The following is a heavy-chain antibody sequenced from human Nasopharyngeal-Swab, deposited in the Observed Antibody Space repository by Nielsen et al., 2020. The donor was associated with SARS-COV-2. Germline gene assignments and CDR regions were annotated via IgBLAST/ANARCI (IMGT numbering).Heavy chain of an antibody. CDR1: GGTFSSYA. CDR2: IIPILGIA. CDR3: AREYGIVVVPAATGGMDV. J-gene: IGHJ6*02. V-gene: IGHV1-69*10. Sequence: SVKVSCKASGGTFSSYAISWVRQAPGQGLGWMGGIIPILGIANYAQKFQGRVTITADKSTSTAYMELSSLRSEDTAVYYCAREYGIVVVPAATGGMDVWGQGTTVTVSS. D-gene: IGHD2-2*01.